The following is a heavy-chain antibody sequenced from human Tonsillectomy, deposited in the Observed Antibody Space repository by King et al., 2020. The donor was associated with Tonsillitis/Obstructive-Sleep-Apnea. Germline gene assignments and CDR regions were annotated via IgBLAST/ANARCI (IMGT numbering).Heavy chain of an antibody. V-gene: IGHV3-49*03. J-gene: IGHJ4*02. CDR2: IRGKAYGGTT. D-gene: IGHD6-19*01. CDR1: GFTFGDYA. CDR3: ARGGINSGWFNIDY. Sequence: VQLVESGGGLVQPGRSLRLSCTASGFTFGDYAMSWFRQAPGKGLEWVGFIRGKAYGGTTEYAASVKGRFTISRDNAKNSLYLQMNSLRAEDTAVYYCARGGINSGWFNIDYWGQGTLVTVSS.